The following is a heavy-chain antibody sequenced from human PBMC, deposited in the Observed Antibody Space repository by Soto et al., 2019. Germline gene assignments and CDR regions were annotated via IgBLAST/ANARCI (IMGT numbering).Heavy chain of an antibody. V-gene: IGHV3-7*01. J-gene: IGHJ6*03. CDR2: IKQDGSEK. CDR1: GFTFSSYW. CDR3: ARDLKLPYYYYYYMDV. D-gene: IGHD2-15*01. Sequence: GGSLRLSCAASGFTFSSYWMSWVRQAPWKGLEWVANIKQDGSEKYYVDSVKGRFTISRDNAKNSLYLQMNSLRAEDTAVYYCARDLKLPYYYYYYMDVWGKGTTVTVSS.